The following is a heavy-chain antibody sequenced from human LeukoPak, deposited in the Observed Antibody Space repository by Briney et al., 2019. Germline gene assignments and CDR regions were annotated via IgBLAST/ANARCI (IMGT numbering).Heavy chain of an antibody. V-gene: IGHV1-69*06. CDR2: IIPIFGTA. CDR1: GYTFRNYA. J-gene: IGHJ3*02. Sequence: SVKVSCKASGYTFRNYAITWVRQAPGQGLEWMGGIIPIFGTANYAQKFQGRVTITADKSTSTAYMELSSLRPDDTAVYYCARRYYDSSGYYPPAFDIWGQGAMVTVSS. D-gene: IGHD3-22*01. CDR3: ARRYYDSSGYYPPAFDI.